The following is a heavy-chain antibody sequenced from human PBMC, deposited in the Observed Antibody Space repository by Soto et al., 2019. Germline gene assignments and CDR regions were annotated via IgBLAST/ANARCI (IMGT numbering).Heavy chain of an antibody. Sequence: SGPTLGNPTQTLTLTCTFSGFSLSTVGVGVGWIRQPPGKALEWLALIYWNDDKRYSPSLKSRLTITKEKSKNKVVLTMTNVDPVDKDTSYCANTARHCTAGTCRDLWFHPCRQGPLVTVSS. J-gene: IGHJ5*02. CDR2: IYWNDDK. V-gene: IGHV2-5*01. CDR1: GFSLSTVGVG. CDR3: ANTARHCTAGTCRDLWFHP. D-gene: IGHD2-15*01.